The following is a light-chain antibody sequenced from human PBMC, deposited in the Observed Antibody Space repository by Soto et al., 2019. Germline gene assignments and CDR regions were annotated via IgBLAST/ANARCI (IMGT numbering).Light chain of an antibody. V-gene: IGKV3-15*01. CDR3: QQYNNWPLT. Sequence: EIVMTQSPGTLSVSPGERATLSCRASQSVSSNLAWYQQTPGQAPRLLIYVASTRATGIPARFSGSGSGTEFTLTINSLQSEDFEVYYCQQYNNWPLTFGQGTRLEIK. CDR2: VAS. CDR1: QSVSSN. J-gene: IGKJ5*01.